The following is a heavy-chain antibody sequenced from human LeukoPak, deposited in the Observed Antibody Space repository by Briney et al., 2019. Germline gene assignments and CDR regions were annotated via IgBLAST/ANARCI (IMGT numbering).Heavy chain of an antibody. J-gene: IGHJ5*02. CDR1: GGSFSGYY. D-gene: IGHD2-15*01. CDR2: INHSGST. Sequence: SETLSLTCAVYGGSFSGYYWSWIRQPPGKGLEWIGEINHSGSTNYNPSLKSRVSISVDTSKNQFSLKLNSVTTADTAMYYCAIFGSGGSWGQGTLVTVSS. V-gene: IGHV4-34*01. CDR3: AIFGSGGS.